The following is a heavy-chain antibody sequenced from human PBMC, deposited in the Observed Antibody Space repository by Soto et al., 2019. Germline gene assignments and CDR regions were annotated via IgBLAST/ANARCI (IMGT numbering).Heavy chain of an antibody. D-gene: IGHD3-22*01. CDR2: INHSGST. V-gene: IGHV4-34*01. CDR3: ARDDSSGYYPTFDY. Sequence: SETLSLTCAVYGGSFSGYYWSSIRQPPGKGLEWIGEINHSGSTNYNPSLKSRVTISVDTSKNQFSLKLSSVTAADTAVYYCARDDSSGYYPTFDYGGQGTLVTVTS. J-gene: IGHJ4*02. CDR1: GGSFSGYY.